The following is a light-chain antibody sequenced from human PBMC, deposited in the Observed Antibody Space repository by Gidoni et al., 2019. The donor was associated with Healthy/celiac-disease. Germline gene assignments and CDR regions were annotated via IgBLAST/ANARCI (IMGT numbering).Light chain of an antibody. CDR3: QSYDSSLSAHVV. CDR1: SSHIGAGYD. Sequence: QSVLTQPPSVSVAPGQRVTISCTGSSSHIGAGYDVHWYQQLPGTAPKLLIYGNSNRPSGVPDRFSGSKSGTSASLAITGLQAEDEADYYCQSYDSSLSAHVVFGGGTKLTVL. CDR2: GNS. V-gene: IGLV1-40*01. J-gene: IGLJ2*01.